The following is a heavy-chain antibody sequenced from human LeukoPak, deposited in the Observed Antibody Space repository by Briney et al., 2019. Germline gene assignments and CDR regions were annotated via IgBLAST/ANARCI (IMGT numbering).Heavy chain of an antibody. CDR3: ARDGYSYGMVFDY. J-gene: IGHJ4*02. V-gene: IGHV3-48*04. CDR1: GFTFSSYN. D-gene: IGHD5-18*01. CDR2: IDSSGNSI. Sequence: PGGSLRLSCAASGFTFSSYNMNWVRQAPGKGLEWVSYIDSSGNSISYADSVKGRFTISRDNAKNSLYLQMNSLRAEDTAVYYCARDGYSYGMVFDYWGQGTLVTVSS.